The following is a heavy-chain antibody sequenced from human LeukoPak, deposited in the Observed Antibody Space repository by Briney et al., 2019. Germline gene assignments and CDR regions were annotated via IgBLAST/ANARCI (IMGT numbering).Heavy chain of an antibody. J-gene: IGHJ3*02. V-gene: IGHV4-38-2*02. Sequence: SETLSLTCTVSGYSISSGYYWGWTRQPPGKGLEWIGSIYHSGSTYYNPSLKSRVTISVDTSKNQFSLTLSSVTAADTAVYYCARGVVPAANDAFDIWGQGTMVTVSS. CDR2: IYHSGST. CDR3: ARGVVPAANDAFDI. D-gene: IGHD2-2*01. CDR1: GYSISSGYY.